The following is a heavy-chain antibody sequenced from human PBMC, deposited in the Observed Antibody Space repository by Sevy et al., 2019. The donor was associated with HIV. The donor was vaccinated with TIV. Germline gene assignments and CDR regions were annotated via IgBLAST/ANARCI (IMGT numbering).Heavy chain of an antibody. Sequence: FLRLSCTASGFTFGDYCMSWVRQAPGKGLEWVAFLKSDVYGGTVDHAASVRGRFVISRDDSKTIAYLQMNDAKTEETGVYYCTRWKSAQSIFDYWGQGALVTVSS. CDR2: LKSDVYGGTV. V-gene: IGHV3-49*04. CDR1: GFTFGDYC. J-gene: IGHJ4*02. D-gene: IGHD1-1*01. CDR3: TRWKSAQSIFDY.